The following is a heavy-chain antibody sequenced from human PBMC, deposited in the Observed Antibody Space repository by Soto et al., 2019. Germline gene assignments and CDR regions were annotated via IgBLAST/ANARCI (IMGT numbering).Heavy chain of an antibody. CDR3: ARDLGYGFDY. V-gene: IGHV1-69*04. J-gene: IGHJ4*02. CDR2: IIPILGIA. D-gene: IGHD5-18*01. Sequence: ASVKVSCKASGGTFSSYTISWVRQAPGQGLEWMGRIIPILGIANYAQKIQGRDTITADKSTSTAYMELSSLRSEDTAVYYCARDLGYGFDYWGQGTLVTVPS. CDR1: GGTFSSYT.